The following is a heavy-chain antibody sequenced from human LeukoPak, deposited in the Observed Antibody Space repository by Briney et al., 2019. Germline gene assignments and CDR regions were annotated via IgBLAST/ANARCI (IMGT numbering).Heavy chain of an antibody. V-gene: IGHV3-74*01. CDR2: INSDGSTA. J-gene: IGHJ4*02. Sequence: GGSLRLSCAASGFSLSSYWMHWVRQAPGKGLVWVSRINSDGSTANYADSVKGRFTISRDNAKNTLYLQMNSLRAEDTAVYYCARRQYRSSWYYFDYWGQGTLVTVSS. CDR1: GFSLSSYW. CDR3: ARRQYRSSWYYFDY. D-gene: IGHD6-13*01.